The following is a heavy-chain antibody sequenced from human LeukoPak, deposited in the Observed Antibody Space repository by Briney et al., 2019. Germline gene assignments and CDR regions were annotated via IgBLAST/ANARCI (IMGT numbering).Heavy chain of an antibody. D-gene: IGHD6-6*01. V-gene: IGHV1-8*01. J-gene: IGHJ6*02. Sequence: SSVHVSCQACVYTLTSYDSHWVRPATAPGLAWMGWMNTNSGNTGYAQKFQGRVNMTRNTSISTAYMELSSLRSEDTAVYYCARASRYYYYGMDVWGQGTTVTVSS. CDR1: VYTLTSYD. CDR3: ARASRYYYYGMDV. CDR2: MNTNSGNT.